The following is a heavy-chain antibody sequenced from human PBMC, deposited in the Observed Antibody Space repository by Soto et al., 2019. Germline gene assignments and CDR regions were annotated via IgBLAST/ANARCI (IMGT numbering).Heavy chain of an antibody. Sequence: QVQLVQSGAEVKKPGSSVKVSCKASGGTFSSYTISWVRQAPGQGLEWMGRIIPILGIANYAQKFQGRVTITADKSTSTAYRELSRLRSEDTAVYYCAISTVTTLLYYYYYGMDVWGQGTTVSVSS. CDR2: IIPILGIA. J-gene: IGHJ6*02. CDR1: GGTFSSYT. D-gene: IGHD4-17*01. V-gene: IGHV1-69*02. CDR3: AISTVTTLLYYYYYGMDV.